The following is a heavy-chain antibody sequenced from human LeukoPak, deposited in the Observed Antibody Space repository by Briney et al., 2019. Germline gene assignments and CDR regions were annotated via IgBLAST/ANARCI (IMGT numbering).Heavy chain of an antibody. CDR2: IKEDGNEK. J-gene: IGHJ4*02. V-gene: IGHV3-7*05. Sequence: GGSLRLSCAASGFTFSTSWMSWVRQAPGKGLEWVANIKEDGNEKNYVDSVKGRFTISRDNAKNSLYLQMNSLRAEDTAVYYCARDVGYSTFADWGQGTLVTVSS. CDR3: ARDVGYSTFAD. CDR1: GFTFSTSW. D-gene: IGHD4-11*01.